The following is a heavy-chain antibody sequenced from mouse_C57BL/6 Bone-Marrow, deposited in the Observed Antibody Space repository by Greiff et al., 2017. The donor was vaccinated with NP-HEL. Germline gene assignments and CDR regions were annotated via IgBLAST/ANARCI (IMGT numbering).Heavy chain of an antibody. V-gene: IGHV14-4*01. CDR3: TRDYYGSSYVWYFDG. D-gene: IGHD1-1*01. CDR2: IDPENGDT. CDR1: GFNIKDDY. J-gene: IGHJ1*03. Sequence: EVQLQQSGAELVRPGASVKLSCTASGFNIKDDYMHWVKQRPDQGLEWIGWIDPENGDTEYASKFQGKATITADTSSNTAYLQLSSLTSEDTAVYYCTRDYYGSSYVWYFDGWGTGTTVTVSS.